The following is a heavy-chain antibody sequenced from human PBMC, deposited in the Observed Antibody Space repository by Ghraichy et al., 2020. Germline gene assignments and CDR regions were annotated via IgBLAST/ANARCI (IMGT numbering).Heavy chain of an antibody. CDR3: ARDVVPSATKYGLDV. Sequence: SETLSLTCTVSGGSISSYYWNWIRQPPGKGLEWIGYIYYSGSTNYNPSLKSRVTISVDPSKNQFSLKLSSVTAADTAVYYCARDVVPSATKYGLDVWGQGTTVTVSS. V-gene: IGHV4-59*01. CDR2: IYYSGST. CDR1: GGSISSYY. D-gene: IGHD2-2*01. J-gene: IGHJ6*02.